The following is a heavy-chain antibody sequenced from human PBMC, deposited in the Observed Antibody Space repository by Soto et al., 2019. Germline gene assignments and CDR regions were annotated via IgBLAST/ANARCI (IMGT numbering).Heavy chain of an antibody. CDR1: GYTFSNYD. D-gene: IGHD3-22*01. Sequence: QVQLVQSGAELKKPGASVKVSCKTSGYTFSNYDMNWVRQATGQGPEWIGWVNHNDGDTGYAKKFQGRVTLTTDMSTTTAYMELTSLRPDDTAIYFYSKVARKGAAIDFDYWGQGTLITVSS. CDR3: SKVARKGAAIDFDY. CDR2: VNHNDGDT. J-gene: IGHJ4*02. V-gene: IGHV1-8*01.